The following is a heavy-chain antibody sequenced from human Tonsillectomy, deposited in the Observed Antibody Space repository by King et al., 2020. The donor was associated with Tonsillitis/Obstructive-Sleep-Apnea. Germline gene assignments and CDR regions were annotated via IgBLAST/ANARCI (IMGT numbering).Heavy chain of an antibody. CDR1: GYTFTSYA. V-gene: IGHV1-3*01. CDR3: ARDRSNSWSIDF. CDR2: INAGNGNT. Sequence: GQLVPSGAEVKKPGASVKVSCKASGYTFTSYAMHWVRQAPGQRLEWMGWINAGNGNTKYSQKFQGRVTITRDTSASTAYMELSSLGSEDTAVYYCARDRSNSWSIDFWGQGTLVTVSS. J-gene: IGHJ4*02. D-gene: IGHD6-13*01.